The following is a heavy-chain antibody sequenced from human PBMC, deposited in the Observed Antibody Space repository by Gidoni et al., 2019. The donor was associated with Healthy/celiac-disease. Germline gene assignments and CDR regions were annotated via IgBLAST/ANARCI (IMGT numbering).Heavy chain of an antibody. V-gene: IGHV4-39*01. Sequence: QLQLQESGPGLGKPSETLSLTCTVSGGSIRSSSYYWGWIRQPPGKGLEWIGSIYYSGSTYYNPSLKSRVTISVDTSKNQFSLKLSSVTAADTAVYYCARLGNGDYSYYYYYMDVWGKGTTVTVSS. CDR2: IYYSGST. J-gene: IGHJ6*03. D-gene: IGHD4-17*01. CDR3: ARLGNGDYSYYYYYMDV. CDR1: GGSIRSSSYY.